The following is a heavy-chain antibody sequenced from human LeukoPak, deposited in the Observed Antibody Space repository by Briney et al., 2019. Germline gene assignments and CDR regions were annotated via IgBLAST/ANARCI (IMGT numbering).Heavy chain of an antibody. Sequence: SETLSLTCTVSGGSISSYYWSWIRQPPGKGLGWIGYIYYSGSTNYNPSLKSRVTISVDTSKNQFSLKLSSVTAADTAVYYCARTPSTRYCSSTSCYPFDYWGQGTLVTVSS. CDR3: ARTPSTRYCSSTSCYPFDY. J-gene: IGHJ4*02. D-gene: IGHD2-2*01. V-gene: IGHV4-59*12. CDR1: GGSISSYY. CDR2: IYYSGST.